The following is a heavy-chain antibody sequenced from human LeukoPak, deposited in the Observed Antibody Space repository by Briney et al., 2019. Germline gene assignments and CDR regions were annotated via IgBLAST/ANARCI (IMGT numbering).Heavy chain of an antibody. CDR1: GYTFTSYY. CDR2: INPSGGSR. D-gene: IGHD5-18*01. Sequence: ASVTVSCKASGYTFTSYYMHWVRQAPGQGLEWMGIINPSGGSRSYAQKFQGRLTVTRDTSTSTVYMELSSLRSEDTAVYYCAREIGPIQLHLWGSAFDYWGQGTLVTVSS. V-gene: IGHV1-46*01. J-gene: IGHJ4*02. CDR3: AREIGPIQLHLWGSAFDY.